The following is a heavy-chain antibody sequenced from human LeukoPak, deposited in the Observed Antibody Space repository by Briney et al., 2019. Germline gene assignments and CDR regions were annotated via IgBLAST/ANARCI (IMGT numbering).Heavy chain of an antibody. CDR3: ARDQEDSSNDY. J-gene: IGHJ4*02. CDR2: IKQDGSEK. V-gene: IGHV3-7*01. CDR1: GFTFSSYW. Sequence: GGSLRLSCAASGFTFSSYWMSWVRQAPGKGLEGVANIKQDGSEKYYVDSVKGRFTISRDNAKNSLYPQMNSLRAEDTAVYYCARDQEDSSNDYWGQGTLVTVSS. D-gene: IGHD6-6*01.